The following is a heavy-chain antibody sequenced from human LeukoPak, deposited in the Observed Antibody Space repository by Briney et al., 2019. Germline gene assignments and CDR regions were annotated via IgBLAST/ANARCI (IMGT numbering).Heavy chain of an antibody. V-gene: IGHV1-69*06. D-gene: IGHD3-22*01. CDR3: ARVYYDSSGSPYYYYYYMDV. CDR1: GGTFSSYA. J-gene: IGHJ6*03. CDR2: IIPIFGTA. Sequence: SVKVSCKASGGTFSSYAISWVRQAPGQGLEWMGGIIPIFGTANYAQKFQGRVTITADKSTSTAYMELSSLRSEDMAVYYCARVYYDSSGSPYYYYYYMDVWGKGTTVTISS.